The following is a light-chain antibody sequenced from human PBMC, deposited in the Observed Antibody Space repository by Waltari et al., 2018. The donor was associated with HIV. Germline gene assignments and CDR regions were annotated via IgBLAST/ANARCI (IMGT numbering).Light chain of an antibody. Sequence: QSALTQPASVSGSPGQSITISCTGTNSDLGDYDFGTCYQQYPGKAPRLIISDVRTRPSGISNRFSGSKYGYTASLTISGLRAEDEADYYCSSWTSTSTLVFGTGTKVTVL. J-gene: IGLJ1*01. CDR1: NSDLGDYDF. CDR2: DVR. CDR3: SSWTSTSTLV. V-gene: IGLV2-14*01.